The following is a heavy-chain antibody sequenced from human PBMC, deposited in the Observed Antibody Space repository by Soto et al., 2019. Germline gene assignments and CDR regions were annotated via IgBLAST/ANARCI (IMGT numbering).Heavy chain of an antibody. D-gene: IGHD3-10*02. CDR2: ISGYNGNT. J-gene: IGHJ4*01. V-gene: IGHV1-18*01. CDR1: GYTSINYG. Sequence: ASVKVSCKASGYTSINYGITWVRQAPGQGLEWMGWISGYNGNTNYAQKFQGRVTMTTDTSTSTAYMELRSLRSDDTTVYYCARVRGVKHYHYVDASDYWG. CDR3: ARVRGVKHYHYVDASDY.